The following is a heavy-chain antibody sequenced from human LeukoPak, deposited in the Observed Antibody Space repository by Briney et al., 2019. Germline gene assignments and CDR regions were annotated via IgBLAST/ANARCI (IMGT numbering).Heavy chain of an antibody. CDR1: GFTFDDYA. CDR2: ISWNSGSI. D-gene: IGHD3/OR15-3a*01. J-gene: IGHJ4*02. CDR3: AKTPASRFFDSRQYYFDY. V-gene: IGHV3-9*01. Sequence: GRSLRLSCAASGFTFDDYAMHWVRQAPGKGLEWVSGISWNSGSIGYADSVKGRFTISRDNSRNTLYVQINSLRAEDTAVYYCAKTPASRFFDSRQYYFDYWGQGTLVTVSS.